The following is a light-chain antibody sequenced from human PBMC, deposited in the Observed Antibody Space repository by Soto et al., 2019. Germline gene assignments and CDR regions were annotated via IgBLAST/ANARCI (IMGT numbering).Light chain of an antibody. CDR1: QSVSSY. Sequence: EIVMTQSPATLSVSPGEGVTLSCKASQSVSSYLAWYQQKPGQAPRLLINGASTRAAGFPARFSGSGSGKEFTLSISSLQSEDFAVYYCRQYLNWPWTFGQGTKVEIK. CDR2: GAS. CDR3: RQYLNWPWT. V-gene: IGKV3-15*01. J-gene: IGKJ1*01.